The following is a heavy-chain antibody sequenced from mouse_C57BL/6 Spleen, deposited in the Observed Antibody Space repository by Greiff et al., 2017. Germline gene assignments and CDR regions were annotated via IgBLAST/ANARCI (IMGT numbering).Heavy chain of an antibody. CDR2: LRLKSDNYAT. V-gene: IGHV6-3*01. D-gene: IGHD2-4*01. Sequence: EVKVEESGGGLVQPGGSMKLSCVASGFTFSNYWMNWVRQSPEKGLEWVAQLRLKSDNYATHYAESVKGRFTISRDDSKSSVYLQMNNLRAEDTGIYYCQVNDYDGPSLWGAMDYWGQGTSVTVSS. CDR1: GFTFSNYW. CDR3: QVNDYDGPSLWGAMDY. J-gene: IGHJ4*01.